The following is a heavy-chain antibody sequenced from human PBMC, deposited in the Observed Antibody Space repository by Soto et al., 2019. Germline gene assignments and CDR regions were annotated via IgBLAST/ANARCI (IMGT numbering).Heavy chain of an antibody. Sequence: SETLSLTCTVSGGSISSHSYYWGWIRQPPGKGLEWIGYIYNSGSTNYNPSLKSRVTISIDTSKNQFSLKLSSVTAADTAVYYCARVFDLGRSNEEYYFDYWGQGTLVTVSS. CDR1: GGSISSHSYY. D-gene: IGHD3-16*01. CDR3: ARVFDLGRSNEEYYFDY. V-gene: IGHV4-61*01. J-gene: IGHJ4*02. CDR2: IYNSGST.